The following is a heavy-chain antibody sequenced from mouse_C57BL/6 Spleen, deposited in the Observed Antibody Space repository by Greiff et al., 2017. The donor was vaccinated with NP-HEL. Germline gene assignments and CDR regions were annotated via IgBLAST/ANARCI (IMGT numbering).Heavy chain of an antibody. V-gene: IGHV2-2*01. CDR1: GFSLTSYG. D-gene: IGHD2-3*01. CDR2: IWSGGST. J-gene: IGHJ3*01. CDR3: ARTEGYYLFAY. Sequence: QVQLKESGPGLVQPSQSLSITCTVSGFSLTSYGVHWVRQSPGKGLEWLGVIWSGGSTDYNAAFISRLSISKDNSKSQVFFKMNSLQADDTAIYYCARTEGYYLFAYWGQGTLVTVSA.